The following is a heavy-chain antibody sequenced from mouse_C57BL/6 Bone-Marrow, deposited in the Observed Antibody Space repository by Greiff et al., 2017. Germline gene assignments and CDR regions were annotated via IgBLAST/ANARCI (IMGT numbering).Heavy chain of an antibody. J-gene: IGHJ2*01. CDR1: GFNFKDDC. Sequence: EVQLQQSGAELVRPGASVKLSCTASGFNFKDDCMHWVKQRPEQGLEWIGWIDPENGVTEAAPKFQGKATITADTASNTAYLQLSSLTAEDPAVYYCTTYGLVDYGGQGTTLTVSA. D-gene: IGHD1-1*02. CDR3: TTYGLVDY. V-gene: IGHV14-4*01. CDR2: IDPENGVT.